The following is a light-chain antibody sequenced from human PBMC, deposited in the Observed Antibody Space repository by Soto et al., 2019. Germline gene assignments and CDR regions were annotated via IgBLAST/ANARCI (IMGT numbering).Light chain of an antibody. CDR2: EVS. V-gene: IGLV2-14*01. Sequence: QSALTQPASVSGSPGQSITISCTGTSSDVGGYNYVSWYQQHPGKAPKLMIYEVSNRPSGVSNRFSGSKSGNTASLTISGLQAEDEADYYCSSYTSNSTPWVFGGGTKLTDL. J-gene: IGLJ3*02. CDR3: SSYTSNSTPWV. CDR1: SSDVGGYNY.